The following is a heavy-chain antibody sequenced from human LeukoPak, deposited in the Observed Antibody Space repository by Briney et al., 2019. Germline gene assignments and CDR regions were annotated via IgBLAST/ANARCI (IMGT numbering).Heavy chain of an antibody. CDR3: ATDYKHAFDN. CDR1: GFTFSDYS. Sequence: GGSLRLSCAASGFTFSDYSMNWVRQAPGKGLEWISYIGIDSGNTNYADSVKGRFTLSGDKAKNLLYLQMNSLRVEDTALYYCATDYKHAFDNWGQGTLVTVSS. D-gene: IGHD1-1*01. V-gene: IGHV3-48*01. CDR2: IGIDSGNT. J-gene: IGHJ4*02.